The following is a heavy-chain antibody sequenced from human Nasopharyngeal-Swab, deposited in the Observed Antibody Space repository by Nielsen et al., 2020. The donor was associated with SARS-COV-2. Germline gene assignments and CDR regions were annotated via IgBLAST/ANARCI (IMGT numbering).Heavy chain of an antibody. CDR3: TTDPVFDRYSYGYYYYYYMDV. D-gene: IGHD5-18*01. Sequence: GGSLRLSCAASGFTFSNAWMSWVRQAPGKGLEWVGRIKSKTDGGTTDYAAPVKGRFTISRDDSKNTLYLQMNSLKTEDTAVYYCTTDPVFDRYSYGYYYYYYMDVWGKGTTVTVSS. CDR1: GFTFSNAW. CDR2: IKSKTDGGTT. J-gene: IGHJ6*03. V-gene: IGHV3-15*01.